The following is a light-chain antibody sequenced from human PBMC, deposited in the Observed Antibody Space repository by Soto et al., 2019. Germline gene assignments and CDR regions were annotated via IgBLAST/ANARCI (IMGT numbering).Light chain of an antibody. CDR2: QTS. CDR3: HQRQSWPRT. CDR1: QYINTR. J-gene: IGKJ1*01. V-gene: IGKV3-11*01. Sequence: EIVLTQSPATLSSFPVDRVSLXCMASQYINTRLAWYQHRPGQSPRLLIYQTSLRAAGIPARFSASGSGTDFTLTISDVQPEDFALYYCHQRQSWPRTFGQGTKVDIK.